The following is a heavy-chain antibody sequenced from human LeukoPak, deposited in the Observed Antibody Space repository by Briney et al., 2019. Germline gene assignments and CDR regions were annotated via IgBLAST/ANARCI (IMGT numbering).Heavy chain of an antibody. CDR1: GNTFTSYD. CDR2: MNPNSGNT. CDR3: ARARSGWYPSHDY. V-gene: IGHV1-8*01. D-gene: IGHD6-13*01. J-gene: IGHJ4*02. Sequence: GASVKVSCKASGNTFTSYDINRVRQATGQGLEWMGWMNPNSGNTGYAQKFQGRVTMTRNTSIIKANMELGSQRAEYTSVYYCARARSGWYPSHDYWGQGTLVTVSS.